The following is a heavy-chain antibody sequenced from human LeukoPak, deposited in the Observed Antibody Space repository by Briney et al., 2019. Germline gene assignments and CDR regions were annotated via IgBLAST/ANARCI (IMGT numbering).Heavy chain of an antibody. CDR3: AKDHLRDFWRRDNWFDP. D-gene: IGHD3-3*01. CDR1: GFTFSSYA. CDR2: ISGSGGST. Sequence: GGSLRLSCAAFGFTFSSYAMSWVRQAPGKGLEWVSAISGSGGSTYYADSVKGRFTISRDNSKNTLYLQMNSLRAEDTAVYYCAKDHLRDFWRRDNWFDPWGQGTLVTVSS. J-gene: IGHJ5*02. V-gene: IGHV3-23*01.